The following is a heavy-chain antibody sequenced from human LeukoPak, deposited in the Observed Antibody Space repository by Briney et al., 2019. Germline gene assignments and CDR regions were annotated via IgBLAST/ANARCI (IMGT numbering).Heavy chain of an antibody. CDR3: ARHDSSAWYGGVDH. V-gene: IGHV4-59*08. CDR1: GGSISSYY. Sequence: SETLCLTCTVSGGSISSYYWSWIRQPPGKGLEWIGYIYYSRSTNYNPSLKSRVTISVDTSKNQFSLKLSSVTAADTAVYYCARHDSSAWYGGVDHWGQGTLVTVSS. J-gene: IGHJ4*02. D-gene: IGHD6-19*01. CDR2: IYYSRST.